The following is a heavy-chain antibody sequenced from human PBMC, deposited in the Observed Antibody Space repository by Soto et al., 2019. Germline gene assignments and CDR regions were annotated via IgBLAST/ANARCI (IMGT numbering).Heavy chain of an antibody. D-gene: IGHD6-6*01. CDR3: AKNRGSSSGFDY. J-gene: IGHJ4*02. V-gene: IGHV3-23*01. CDR2: ISGGGDST. CDR1: GFTFSNHA. Sequence: GGSLSLSCAAAGFTFSNHAMNWVRQAPGKGLEWVSGISGGGDSTRYADSVKGRFTMSRDNSENTLYLQMYSLRADDTAIYYCAKNRGSSSGFDYWGQGTLVTVSS.